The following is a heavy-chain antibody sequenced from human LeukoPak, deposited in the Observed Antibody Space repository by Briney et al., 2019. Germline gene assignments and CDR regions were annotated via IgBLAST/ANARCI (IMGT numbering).Heavy chain of an antibody. D-gene: IGHD1-26*01. CDR2: IIPIFGTA. J-gene: IGHJ4*02. Sequence: AASVKVSCKASGGTFSSYAISWVRQAPGQGLEWMGGIIPIFGTANYAQKFQGRVTITADESTSTAYMELSSLRSEDTAVYYCARVRGGSYQPLFDYWGQGTLVTVSS. CDR1: GGTFSSYA. CDR3: ARVRGGSYQPLFDY. V-gene: IGHV1-69*13.